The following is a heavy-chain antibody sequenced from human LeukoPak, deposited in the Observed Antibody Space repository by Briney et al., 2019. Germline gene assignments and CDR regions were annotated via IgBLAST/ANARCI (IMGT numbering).Heavy chain of an antibody. CDR2: IYSDNT. CDR1: GFTVSSNS. CDR3: ARRVGAYSHPYDY. J-gene: IGHJ4*02. Sequence: GGSLRLSCTVSGFTVSSNSMSWVRQAPGKGLEWVSFIYSDNTHYSDSVKRRFTISRDNSKNTLYLRMNSLRAEDTAVYYCARRVGAYSHPYDYWGQGTLVTVSS. V-gene: IGHV3-53*01. D-gene: IGHD4/OR15-4a*01.